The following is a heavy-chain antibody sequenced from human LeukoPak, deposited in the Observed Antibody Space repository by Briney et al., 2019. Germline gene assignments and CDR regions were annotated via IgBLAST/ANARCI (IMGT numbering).Heavy chain of an antibody. CDR1: GGSISSSSYC. V-gene: IGHV4-39*01. J-gene: IGHJ3*02. CDR3: AGLTRGDAVDI. Sequence: SETLSLTCTVSGGSISSSSYCWGWIRQPPGQGLEWIGSIYYSGSTYYDPSLKSRVTISVDTSKNQFSLKLSAVTAAYTAVDYCAGLTRGDAVDIWGEGIMVTVSS. CDR2: IYYSGST. D-gene: IGHD3-10*01.